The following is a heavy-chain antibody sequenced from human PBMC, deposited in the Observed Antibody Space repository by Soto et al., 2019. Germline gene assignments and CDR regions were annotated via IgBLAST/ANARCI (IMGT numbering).Heavy chain of an antibody. D-gene: IGHD3-10*01. CDR3: ARAGGDGSGSYEDY. Sequence: QVQLQESGPGLVKPSQTLSLTCTVSGGSISSGGYYWSWIRQHPGKGLEWIGYIYYSGSTYYNPSLKSRVTFSVGTSKNQFSLKLSYVTAADTAVYSCARAGGDGSGSYEDYCGQGTLVTVSS. CDR1: GGSISSGGYY. CDR2: IYYSGST. V-gene: IGHV4-31*03. J-gene: IGHJ4*02.